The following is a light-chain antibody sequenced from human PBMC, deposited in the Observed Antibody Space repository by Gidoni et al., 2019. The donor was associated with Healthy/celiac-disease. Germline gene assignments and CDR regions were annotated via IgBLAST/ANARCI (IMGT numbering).Light chain of an antibody. CDR1: SLISHY. CDR2: GKD. CDR3: SSRDNSGDHVV. J-gene: IGLJ2*01. Sequence: SSDLTQDPTVSVALGQTVNITCRGDSLISHYASWYQQKPGQAPLLVIYGKDDRPSGIPDRFSGSTSGKTASLTITAVQADDEADYYCSSRDNSGDHVVFGGDTNLAVL. V-gene: IGLV3-19*01.